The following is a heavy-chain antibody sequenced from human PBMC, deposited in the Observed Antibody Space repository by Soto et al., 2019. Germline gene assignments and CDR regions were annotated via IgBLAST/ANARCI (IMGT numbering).Heavy chain of an antibody. CDR3: ATARGRGYSYGYVNY. J-gene: IGHJ4*02. V-gene: IGHV1-24*01. CDR1: GYTXTELS. CDR2: FDPEDGET. Sequence: SXKVSCKVSGYTXTELSMHLVRQAPGKGLEWIGGFDPEDGETIYEQKFQGRVTMTEDTSTDTDYMELSRMRSEDTAVYYCATARGRGYSYGYVNYWGQGTLVTVSP. D-gene: IGHD5-18*01.